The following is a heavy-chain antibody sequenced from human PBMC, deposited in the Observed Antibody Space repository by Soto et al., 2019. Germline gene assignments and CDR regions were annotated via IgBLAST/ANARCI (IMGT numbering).Heavy chain of an antibody. Sequence: QVQLVESGGGVVQPGRSLRLSCAASGFTFSSYGMHWVRQAPGKGLEWVAVIWYDGSNKYYADSVKGRFTISRDNSKNTLYLQMNSLRAEDTAVYHCASSTTGGWFDPWGQGTLVTVSS. CDR2: IWYDGSNK. D-gene: IGHD4-17*01. CDR3: ASSTTGGWFDP. V-gene: IGHV3-33*01. J-gene: IGHJ5*02. CDR1: GFTFSSYG.